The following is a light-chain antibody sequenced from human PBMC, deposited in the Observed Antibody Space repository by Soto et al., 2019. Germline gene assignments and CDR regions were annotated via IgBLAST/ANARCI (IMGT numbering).Light chain of an antibody. J-gene: IGKJ4*01. V-gene: IGKV3-11*01. Sequence: EIVLTQSPDTLSLSPGERATLSCRASQSINTYLAWYQQKPGQAPRLLIYDASNRATGVPPRFSGSGSGTDFTLTISSLEPEDFAVYFCQQRGSWPPLTFGGGTKVDIK. CDR1: QSINTY. CDR2: DAS. CDR3: QQRGSWPPLT.